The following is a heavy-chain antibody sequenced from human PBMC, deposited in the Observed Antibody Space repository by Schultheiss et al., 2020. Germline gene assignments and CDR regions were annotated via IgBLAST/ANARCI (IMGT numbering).Heavy chain of an antibody. CDR1: EFTFSNYA. CDR3: AKEHRSTGYFDY. V-gene: IGHV3-23*01. CDR2: ISGGGDTT. D-gene: IGHD3-22*01. J-gene: IGHJ4*02. Sequence: GESLKISCAASEFTFSNYAMSWVRPAPGKGLEWVSTISGGGDTTYYADSVKGRFTVYRDNSKNTFYLQMNSLRDDDTAVYYCAKEHRSTGYFDYWGQGTLVTVSS.